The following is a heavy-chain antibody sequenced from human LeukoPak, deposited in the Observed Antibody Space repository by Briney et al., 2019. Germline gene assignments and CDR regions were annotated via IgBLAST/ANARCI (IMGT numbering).Heavy chain of an antibody. CDR2: IYYSGST. J-gene: IGHJ5*02. CDR3: AREDSSSSDWFDP. V-gene: IGHV4-59*01. Sequence: PSETLSLTCTVSGFSISSYYWSWVRQPPGKGLEWIGYIYYSGSTNYNPSLKSQVTISVDTSKTQFSLKLSSVTAADTAVYYCAREDSSSSDWFDPWGQGTLVTVSS. CDR1: GFSISSYY. D-gene: IGHD6-6*01.